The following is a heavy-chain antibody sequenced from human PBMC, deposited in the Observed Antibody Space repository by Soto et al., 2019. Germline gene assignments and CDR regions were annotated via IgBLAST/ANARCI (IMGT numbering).Heavy chain of an antibody. CDR1: GLTVSRTQ. CDR3: ARAREPEYSSSIFFDY. CDR2: IYGAGST. Sequence: GGSLRLSCAVSGLTVSRTQMSWVRQAPGKGLQWVSVIYGAGSTYYANAMKGRFTISRDISENKIFLELNGLTVDDTAVYYCARAREPEYSSSIFFDYWGRGTVVTVS. V-gene: IGHV3-53*01. J-gene: IGHJ4*01. D-gene: IGHD6-6*01.